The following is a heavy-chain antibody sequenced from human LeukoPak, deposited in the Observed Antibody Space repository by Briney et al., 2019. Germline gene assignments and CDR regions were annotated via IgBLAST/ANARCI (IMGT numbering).Heavy chain of an antibody. CDR3: ARGGGYQLLGSNWFDP. CDR1: GGTFSSYA. V-gene: IGHV1-69*05. Sequence: SVKVSCXASGGTFSSYAISWVRQAPGQGLEWMGGIIPIFGTANYAQKLQGRVTMTTDTSTSTAYMELRSLRSDDTAVYYCARGGGYQLLGSNWFDPWGQGTLVTVSS. CDR2: IIPIFGTA. D-gene: IGHD2-2*01. J-gene: IGHJ5*02.